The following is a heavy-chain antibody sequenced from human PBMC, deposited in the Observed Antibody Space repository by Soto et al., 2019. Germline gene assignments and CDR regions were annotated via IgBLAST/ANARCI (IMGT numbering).Heavy chain of an antibody. CDR1: GFTFSNYA. CDR2: ISGSGAST. V-gene: IGHV3-23*01. Sequence: PGGSLRLSCAASGFTFSNYAMSWVRQAPGKGLEWVSAISGSGASTYYADSVKGRFTISRDNSKNTLYLQLNGLRAEDTAVYYCAKLQVYFDYWGQGTLVTVSS. J-gene: IGHJ4*02. CDR3: AKLQVYFDY.